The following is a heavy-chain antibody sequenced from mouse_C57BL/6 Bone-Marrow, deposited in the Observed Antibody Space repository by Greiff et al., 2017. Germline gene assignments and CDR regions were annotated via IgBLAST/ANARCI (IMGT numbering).Heavy chain of an antibody. CDR1: GYTFTDYN. Sequence: EVQLQQSGPELVKPGASVKMSCKASGYTFTDYNMHWVKQSHGKSLEWIGYINPNNGGTSYNQTFKGKATLTVNKSSSTAYMELLSLTSEASVVYYCARWGQRRPQYYSMDYRGQGTSLTVSS. D-gene: IGHD3-2*02. J-gene: IGHJ4*01. V-gene: IGHV1-22*01. CDR3: ARWGQRRPQYYSMDY. CDR2: INPNNGGT.